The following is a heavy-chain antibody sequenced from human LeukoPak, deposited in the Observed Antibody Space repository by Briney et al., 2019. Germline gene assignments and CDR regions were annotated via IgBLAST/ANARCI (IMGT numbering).Heavy chain of an antibody. CDR1: GFTFSSYS. V-gene: IGHV3-48*01. J-gene: IGHJ6*04. CDR2: ISSSSSTI. CDR3: AAEGMDV. Sequence: GGSLRLSCAASGFTFSSYSMNWVRQAPGKGLEWVSYISSSSSTIYYADSVKGRFTVSRDNAKNSLCLQMNSLRAEDTAVYYCAAEGMDVWGKGTTVTVSS.